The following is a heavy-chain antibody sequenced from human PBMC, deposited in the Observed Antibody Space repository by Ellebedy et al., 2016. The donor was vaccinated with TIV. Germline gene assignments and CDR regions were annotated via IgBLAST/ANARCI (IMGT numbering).Heavy chain of an antibody. V-gene: IGHV5-10-1*01. D-gene: IGHD6-19*01. CDR2: IDPSDSYR. CDR1: GYRFTDYW. Sequence: GESLKISCEGSGYRFTDYWISWVRQLPGKGLEWMGRIDPSDSYRKYSPSFKGHVTLSVDKSSSTAYLQWSSLKASDTAMYYCARHQYTSGYYPDDYWGQGTLVTVSS. CDR3: ARHQYTSGYYPDDY. J-gene: IGHJ4*02.